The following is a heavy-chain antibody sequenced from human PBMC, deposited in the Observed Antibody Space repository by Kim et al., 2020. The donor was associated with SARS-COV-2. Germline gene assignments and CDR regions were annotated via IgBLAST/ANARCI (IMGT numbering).Heavy chain of an antibody. Sequence: QRVQSRVTIPADESTSTVYMELSSLRSEDAAVYYCARGCSSTSCYRRFDYWGQGTLVTVSS. J-gene: IGHJ4*02. CDR3: ARGCSSTSCYRRFDY. D-gene: IGHD2-2*01. V-gene: IGHV1-69*01.